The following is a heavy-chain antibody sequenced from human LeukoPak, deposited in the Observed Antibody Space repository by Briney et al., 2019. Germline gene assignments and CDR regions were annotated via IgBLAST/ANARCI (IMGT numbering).Heavy chain of an antibody. Sequence: GGSLRLSCAASGFTFSNYAMSWVRQAPGKGLEWVSGISGSGGSTYYADSVKGRFTISRDNSKNTLSLQMNSLRAEDTAVYYCAQNWNDDCWGQGTLVTVSS. D-gene: IGHD1-1*01. CDR2: ISGSGGST. CDR1: GFTFSNYA. CDR3: AQNWNDDC. V-gene: IGHV3-23*01. J-gene: IGHJ4*02.